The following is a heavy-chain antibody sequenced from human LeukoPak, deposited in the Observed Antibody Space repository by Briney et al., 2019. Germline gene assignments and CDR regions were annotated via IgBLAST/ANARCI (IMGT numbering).Heavy chain of an antibody. J-gene: IGHJ4*02. CDR2: MNPNSGNT. Sequence: ASVKVSCKASGYTFTSYDINWVRQATGHGHEWMGWMNPNSGNTGYAQKFQGRVTMTRNTSISTAYMELSSLRSEDTAVYYCARVLAARPFGPFDYWGQGTLVTVSS. D-gene: IGHD6-6*01. CDR3: ARVLAARPFGPFDY. V-gene: IGHV1-8*01. CDR1: GYTFTSYD.